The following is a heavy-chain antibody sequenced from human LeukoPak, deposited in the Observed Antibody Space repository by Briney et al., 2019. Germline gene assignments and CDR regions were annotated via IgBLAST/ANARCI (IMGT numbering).Heavy chain of an antibody. CDR1: GGSISSHY. J-gene: IGHJ6*03. CDR3: ARDSQLYGFWSGYFGGQYYYYMDV. D-gene: IGHD3-3*01. Sequence: PSETLSLTCTVSGGSISSHYWSWIRQPPGKGLEWIGYIYYSGSTNYNPSLKSRVTISVDTSKNQFSLKLSSVTAADTAVYYCARDSQLYGFWSGYFGGQYYYYMDVWGKGTTVTVSS. CDR2: IYYSGST. V-gene: IGHV4-59*11.